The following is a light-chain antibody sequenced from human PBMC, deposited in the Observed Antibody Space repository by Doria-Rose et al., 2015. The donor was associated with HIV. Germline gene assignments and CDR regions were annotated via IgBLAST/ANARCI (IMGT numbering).Light chain of an antibody. Sequence: DIRLTRSPESLGMSLGERATLNCESNQSLLYTSKNYLAWYQQKPGQPPKLLIYWASTRQSGVPARFSGSGSGTDFTLTTSSLEAEDVAVYYCQQYYDTPSFGPGTTVDIK. J-gene: IGKJ3*01. V-gene: IGKV4-1*01. CDR2: WAS. CDR3: QQYYDTPS. CDR1: QSLLYTSKNY.